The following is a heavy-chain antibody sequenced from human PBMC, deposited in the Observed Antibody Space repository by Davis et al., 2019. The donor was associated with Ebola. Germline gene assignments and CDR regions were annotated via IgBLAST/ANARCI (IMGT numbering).Heavy chain of an antibody. Sequence: GESLKISCAASGFTFNKYAMSWVRQAPGKGLEWVAAVSRKGGSYYADSVKGRFTVYRDTAKDTLFLQMDSLRGEDTAVYYCAKAQNSGSFGVSAAFDLWGQGARVIVSA. CDR1: GFTFNKYA. D-gene: IGHD1-26*01. J-gene: IGHJ4*02. CDR3: AKAQNSGSFGVSAAFDL. CDR2: VSRKGGS. V-gene: IGHV3-23*01.